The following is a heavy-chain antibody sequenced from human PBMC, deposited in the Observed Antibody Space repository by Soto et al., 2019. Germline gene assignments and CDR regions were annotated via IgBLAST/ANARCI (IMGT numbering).Heavy chain of an antibody. CDR2: INPNSGGT. CDR1: GYTFTGYY. V-gene: IGHV1-2*04. J-gene: IGHJ6*02. CDR3: AGRYSSSGASSGWYTVYYYGMDV. D-gene: IGHD6-19*01. Sequence: ASVKVSCKASGYTFTGYYMHWVRQAPGQGLEWMGWINPNSGGTNYAQKFQGWVTMTRDTSISTAYMELSRLRSDDTAVYYCAGRYSSSGASSGWYTVYYYGMDVWGQGTTVTVSS.